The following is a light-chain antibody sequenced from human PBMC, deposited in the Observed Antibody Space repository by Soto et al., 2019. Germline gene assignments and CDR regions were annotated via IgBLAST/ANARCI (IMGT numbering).Light chain of an antibody. CDR2: MAS. V-gene: IGKV1-39*01. J-gene: IGKJ2*01. CDR1: QTFSNY. CDR3: QQSYITPYT. Sequence: DIQMTQSPSSLSASVGDRVTITCRASQTFSNYLNWYQQKPVKAPRLLIYMASTLQSGVPSRFSGSGSGTDFTLTISSLQPEDSAIYYCQQSYITPYTFGQGTKLEIK.